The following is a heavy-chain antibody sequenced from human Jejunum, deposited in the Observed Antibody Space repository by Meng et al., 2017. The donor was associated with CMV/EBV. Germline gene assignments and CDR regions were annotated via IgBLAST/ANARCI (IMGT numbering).Heavy chain of an antibody. J-gene: IGHJ6*02. CDR3: ARDRVRGVIIALYGMDV. CDR1: FDDYG. Sequence: FDDYGMSWVRQAPGKGLEWVSGINWNGGSTGYADSVKGRFTISRDNAKNSLYPQMNSLRAEDTALYYCARDRVRGVIIALYGMDVWGQGTTVTVSS. V-gene: IGHV3-20*03. CDR2: INWNGGST. D-gene: IGHD3-10*01.